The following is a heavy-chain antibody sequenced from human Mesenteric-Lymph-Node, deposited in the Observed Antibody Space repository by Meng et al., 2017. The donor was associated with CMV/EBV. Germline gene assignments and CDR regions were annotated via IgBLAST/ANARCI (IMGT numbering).Heavy chain of an antibody. CDR1: GFTFSSYA. J-gene: IGHJ6*02. V-gene: IGHV3-30-3*01. D-gene: IGHD3-3*01. CDR3: ARDDYEFWSGYYFHYSYYTMDV. CDR2: ISYDGSNK. Sequence: GGSLRLSCAASGFTFSSYAMHWVRQAPGKGLEWVAVISYDGSNKYYADSVKGRFTISRDNSKNTLYLQMDSLRPEDTAVYYCARDDYEFWSGYYFHYSYYTMDVWGQGTTVTVSS.